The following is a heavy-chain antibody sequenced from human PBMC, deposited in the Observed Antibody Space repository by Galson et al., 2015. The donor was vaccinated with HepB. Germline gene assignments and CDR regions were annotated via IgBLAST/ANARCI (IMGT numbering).Heavy chain of an antibody. CDR2: ISYDGSNK. CDR1: GFTFSSYA. V-gene: IGHV3-30-3*01. Sequence: SLRLSCAASGFTFSSYAMHWVRQAPGKGLEWVAVISYDGSNKYYADSVKGRFTISRDNSKNTLYLQMSSLRAEDTALYYCASLGGVGSSWPNGDWFDPWGQGTLVTVSS. J-gene: IGHJ5*02. D-gene: IGHD6-13*01. CDR3: ASLGGVGSSWPNGDWFDP.